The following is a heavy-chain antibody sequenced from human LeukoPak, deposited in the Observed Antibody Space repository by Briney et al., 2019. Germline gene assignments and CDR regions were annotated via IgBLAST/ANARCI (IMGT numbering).Heavy chain of an antibody. D-gene: IGHD2-15*01. CDR2: ISSSSSYI. Sequence: GGSLRLSCAASGFTFSSYSMIWVRQAPGKGLEWVSSISSSSSYIYYADSVKGRFTISRDNAKNSLYLQMNSLRAEDTAVYYCARDIVVVVVAKPDDYYYYGIDVWGQGTTVTVSS. CDR3: ARDIVVVVVAKPDDYYYYGIDV. V-gene: IGHV3-21*01. CDR1: GFTFSSYS. J-gene: IGHJ6*02.